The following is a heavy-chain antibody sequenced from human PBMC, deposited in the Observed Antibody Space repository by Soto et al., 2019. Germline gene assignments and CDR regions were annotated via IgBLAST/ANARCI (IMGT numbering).Heavy chain of an antibody. D-gene: IGHD3-16*01. CDR3: ARLGWGSGDSDY. Sequence: QLQLQESGPGLVTSSETLSLTCTVSGGSISKSHYFWGWIRQAPGKGLEWIASILYSGTTSYNSSLKSRVAISVGTSKNQFSLELNSVPAGETTVYYCARLGWGSGDSDYWGQGTLVTVSS. CDR2: ILYSGTT. V-gene: IGHV4-39*01. J-gene: IGHJ4*02. CDR1: GGSISKSHYF.